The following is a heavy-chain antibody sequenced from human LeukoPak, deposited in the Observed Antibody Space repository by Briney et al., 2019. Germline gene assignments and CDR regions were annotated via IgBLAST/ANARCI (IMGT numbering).Heavy chain of an antibody. V-gene: IGHV1-8*01. CDR1: GYTFTSYD. D-gene: IGHD2-8*01. Sequence: ASVKVSCKASGYTFTSYDINWVRQAPGQGLEWMGWMNPNSGNTGYAQKFQGRVTMTSNTSISTAYMELSSLRSEDTAVYYCARRRLPLMNWFDPWGQGTLVTVSS. CDR3: ARRRLPLMNWFDP. J-gene: IGHJ5*02. CDR2: MNPNSGNT.